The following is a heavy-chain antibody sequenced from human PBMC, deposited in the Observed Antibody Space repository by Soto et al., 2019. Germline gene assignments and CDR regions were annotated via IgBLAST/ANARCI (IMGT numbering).Heavy chain of an antibody. V-gene: IGHV3-7*01. Sequence: GGSLRLSCAASGFTFSSYWTSWVRQAPGKGLEWVANIKQDGSEKYYVDSVKGRFTISRDNAKNSLYLQMNSLRAEDTAVYYCAREWVAAAGLFDYWGQGTLVTVSS. J-gene: IGHJ4*02. CDR1: GFTFSSYW. CDR2: IKQDGSEK. D-gene: IGHD6-13*01. CDR3: AREWVAAAGLFDY.